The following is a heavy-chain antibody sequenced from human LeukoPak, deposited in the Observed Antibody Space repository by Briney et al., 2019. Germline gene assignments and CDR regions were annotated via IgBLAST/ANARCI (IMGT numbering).Heavy chain of an antibody. CDR3: ARSGYDDYDLYFQH. J-gene: IGHJ1*01. CDR1: GGSLSSGGYY. Sequence: SGTLSLTCTVSGGSLSSGGYYWSWLRQHPGMGLEWIGYSYYSGSTYYNPSLKSRVTIPVDTYKNQFSLKLSSVTAADTAVYYCARSGYDDYDLYFQHWGQGTLVIVSS. V-gene: IGHV4-31*03. D-gene: IGHD4-17*01. CDR2: SYYSGST.